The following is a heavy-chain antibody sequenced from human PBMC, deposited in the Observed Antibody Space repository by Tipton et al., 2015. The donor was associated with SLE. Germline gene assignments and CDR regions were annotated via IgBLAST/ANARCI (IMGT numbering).Heavy chain of an antibody. CDR2: INHSGST. J-gene: IGHJ4*02. CDR1: GGSISSGGYY. Sequence: LRLSCTVSGGSISSGGYYWSWIRQPPGKGLEWIGEINHSGSTNYNPSLKSRVTISVDTSKNQFSLKLSSVTAADTAVYYCARGPAAAAPHYFDYWGQGTLVTVSS. V-gene: IGHV4-39*07. D-gene: IGHD6-13*01. CDR3: ARGPAAAAPHYFDY.